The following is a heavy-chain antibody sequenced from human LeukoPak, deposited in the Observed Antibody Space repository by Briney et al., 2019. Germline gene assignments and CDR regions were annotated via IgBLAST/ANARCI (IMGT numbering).Heavy chain of an antibody. CDR1: GFTFSSYA. Sequence: GGSLRLSCAASGFTFSSYAMSWVRQAPGKGLEWVSAISGSGGSTYYADSVKGRFTISRDNAKNSLYLQMNSLRAEDTAVYYCARDRGDFWSGYSYYYYYMDVWGKGTTVTVSS. V-gene: IGHV3-23*01. D-gene: IGHD3-3*01. CDR3: ARDRGDFWSGYSYYYYYMDV. J-gene: IGHJ6*03. CDR2: ISGSGGST.